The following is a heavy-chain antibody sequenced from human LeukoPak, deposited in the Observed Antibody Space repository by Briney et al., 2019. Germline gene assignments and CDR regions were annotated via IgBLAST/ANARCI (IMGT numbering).Heavy chain of an antibody. CDR2: IYHSGTT. V-gene: IGHV4-39*01. D-gene: IGHD3-3*01. Sequence: SETLSLTCTVSGDSISSSNYYWGWIRQPPGKGLEWIGSIYHSGTTYYNPSLKSRVTISADTSKNQFSLKLNSVTAADAAVYYCARHLGHTIFGVVIPYYFDYWGQGTLVTVSS. CDR3: ARHLGHTIFGVVIPYYFDY. J-gene: IGHJ4*02. CDR1: GDSISSSNYY.